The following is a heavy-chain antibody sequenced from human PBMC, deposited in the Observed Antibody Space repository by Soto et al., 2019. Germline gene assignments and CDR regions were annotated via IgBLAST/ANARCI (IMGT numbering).Heavy chain of an antibody. CDR2: IIPIFGTT. CDR3: ARLHSHGTYGMHV. V-gene: IGHV1-69*13. CDR1: GGSFTYT. Sequence: SVKVSCKASGGSFTYTLSWVRQAPGQGLEWMGGIIPIFGTTNYAQKFQGRVTITADESTKTAYMELSTLRSEDTAVYYCARLHSHGTYGMHVWDQGTTVTGS. J-gene: IGHJ6*02. D-gene: IGHD5-18*01.